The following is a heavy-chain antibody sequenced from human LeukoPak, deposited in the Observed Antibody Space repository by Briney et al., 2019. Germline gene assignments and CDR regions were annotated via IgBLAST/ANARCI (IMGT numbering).Heavy chain of an antibody. CDR1: GGSISSGGYY. J-gene: IGHJ4*02. D-gene: IGHD4-17*01. CDR3: ARGTTVTTSDY. V-gene: IGHV4-31*03. Sequence: PSETLSLTCTVSGGSISSGGYYWSWIRQHPGKGLEWIGYIYYSGSTYYNPSLKSRVTISVDTSKNQFSLKLSSVTAADTAVYFCARGTTVTTSDYRGQGTLVTVSS. CDR2: IYYSGST.